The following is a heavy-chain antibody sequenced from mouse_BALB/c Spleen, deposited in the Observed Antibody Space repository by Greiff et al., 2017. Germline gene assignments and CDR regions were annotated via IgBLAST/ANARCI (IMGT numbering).Heavy chain of an antibody. J-gene: IGHJ2*01. CDR1: GYSFTSYW. CDR2: IYPGNSDT. CDR3: TTITTVVATVDY. Sequence: VQLQQSGTVLARPGASVKMSCKASGYSFTSYWMHWVKQRPGQGLEWIGAIYPGNSDTSYNQKFKGKAKLTAVTSASTAYMELSSLTNEDSAVYYCTTITTVVATVDYWGQGTTLTVSS. D-gene: IGHD1-1*01. V-gene: IGHV1-5*01.